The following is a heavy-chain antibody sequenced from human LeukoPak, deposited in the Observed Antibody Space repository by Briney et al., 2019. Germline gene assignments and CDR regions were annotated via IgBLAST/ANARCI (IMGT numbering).Heavy chain of an antibody. D-gene: IGHD2-15*01. V-gene: IGHV3-53*01. CDR2: IYSGGST. CDR3: AKDPCSGGSCYSGKFDY. Sequence: SGGSLRLSCAASGFTISSNYLSWVRQAPGKGLEWVSVIYSGGSTYYADSVKGRFTISRDNPKNTLYLQMNSLRAEDTAVYYCAKDPCSGGSCYSGKFDYWGQGTLVTVSS. CDR1: GFTISSNY. J-gene: IGHJ4*02.